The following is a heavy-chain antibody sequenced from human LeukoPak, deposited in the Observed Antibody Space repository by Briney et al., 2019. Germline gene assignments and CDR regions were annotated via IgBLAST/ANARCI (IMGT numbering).Heavy chain of an antibody. J-gene: IGHJ4*02. CDR2: ISASGGSP. D-gene: IGHD2-2*01. Sequence: GGPLRLSCAASGFTFSNYVMSWVRQAPGKGLEWVSSISASGGSPYYAASVKGRFTISRDNSKNTLHLQMNSLRAGDTAVYYCAKGDTSWLYVDYWGQGTLVTVSS. V-gene: IGHV3-23*01. CDR1: GFTFSNYV. CDR3: AKGDTSWLYVDY.